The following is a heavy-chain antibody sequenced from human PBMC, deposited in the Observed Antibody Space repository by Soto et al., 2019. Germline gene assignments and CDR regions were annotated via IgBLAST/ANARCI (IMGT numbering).Heavy chain of an antibody. CDR2: IIPIFGTA. CDR1: GGTFISYA. Sequence: SVKVSCKASGGTFISYAISWVRQAPGQGLEWMGGIIPIFGTANYAQKFQGRVTITADESTSTAYMELSSLRSEDTAVYYCARETVDQRQLVTFDYWGQGTLVTVSS. V-gene: IGHV1-69*13. D-gene: IGHD6-13*01. CDR3: ARETVDQRQLVTFDY. J-gene: IGHJ4*02.